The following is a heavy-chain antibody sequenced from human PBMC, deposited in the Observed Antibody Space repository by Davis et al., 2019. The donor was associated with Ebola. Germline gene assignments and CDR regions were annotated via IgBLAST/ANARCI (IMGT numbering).Heavy chain of an antibody. Sequence: GESLKISCRGAPYTFSTHWIGWVRQMPGKGLEWMGVIYPGDSDTRYRPSFEGQVTISADKSINTAYLQWSTLEASDTATYFCARGVGSGSYLDLWGQGTLVTVSS. J-gene: IGHJ4*02. D-gene: IGHD3-10*01. CDR3: ARGVGSGSYLDL. V-gene: IGHV5-51*01. CDR2: IYPGDSDT. CDR1: PYTFSTHW.